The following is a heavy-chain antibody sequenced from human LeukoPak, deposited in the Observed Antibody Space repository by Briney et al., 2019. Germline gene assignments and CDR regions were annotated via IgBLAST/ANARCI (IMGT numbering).Heavy chain of an antibody. D-gene: IGHD3-10*02. CDR1: GFTFSNYW. CDR3: AELGITMIGGV. CDR2: IKQDGSEK. V-gene: IGHV3-7*01. J-gene: IGHJ6*04. Sequence: GGSLRLSCVASGFTFSNYWMTWVRQAPGKGLEWVASIKQDGSEKHYVDSVKGRFTISRDNANNSLYLQMNSLRAEDTAVYYCAELGITMIGGVWGKGTTVTISS.